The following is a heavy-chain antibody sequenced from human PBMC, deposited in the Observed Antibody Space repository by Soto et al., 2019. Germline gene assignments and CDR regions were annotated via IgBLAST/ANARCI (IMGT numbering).Heavy chain of an antibody. CDR1: GGTFSSYT. D-gene: IGHD3-3*01. CDR3: ARDATIFGVVVPFGMDV. Sequence: VASVKVSCKASGGTFSSYTISWVRQAPGQGLEWMGRIIPILGIANYAQKFQGRVTITADKSTSTAYMELSSLRSEDTAVYYCARDATIFGVVVPFGMDVWGKGTTVTVSS. CDR2: IIPILGIA. V-gene: IGHV1-69*04. J-gene: IGHJ6*03.